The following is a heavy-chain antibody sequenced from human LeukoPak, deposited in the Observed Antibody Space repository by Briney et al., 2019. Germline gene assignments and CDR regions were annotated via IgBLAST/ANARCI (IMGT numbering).Heavy chain of an antibody. V-gene: IGHV4-4*07. J-gene: IGHJ4*02. D-gene: IGHD2-8*01. Sequence: SETLSLTCTVSGGSISSYYWSRIRQPAGKGLEWIGRIYTSGSTNYNPSLKSRVTMSVDTSKNQFSLKLSSVTAADTAVYYCARAGYCTNGVCWRSFDYWGQGTLVTVSS. CDR2: IYTSGST. CDR3: ARAGYCTNGVCWRSFDY. CDR1: GGSISSYY.